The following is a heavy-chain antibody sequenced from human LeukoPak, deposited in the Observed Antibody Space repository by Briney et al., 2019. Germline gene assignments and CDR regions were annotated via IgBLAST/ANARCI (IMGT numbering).Heavy chain of an antibody. V-gene: IGHV1-2*06. CDR1: GYIFTGYF. Sequence: ASVKVSCKASGYIFTGYFLHWVRQAPGQGLEWMGRIHPPSGGTNCAQKFQGRVTMTRDTSISTAYMELSGLRSDDTAEYYCARASGGGSYSDGMDVWGQGTMVTVSS. D-gene: IGHD1-26*01. CDR3: ARASGGGSYSDGMDV. CDR2: IHPPSGGT. J-gene: IGHJ6*02.